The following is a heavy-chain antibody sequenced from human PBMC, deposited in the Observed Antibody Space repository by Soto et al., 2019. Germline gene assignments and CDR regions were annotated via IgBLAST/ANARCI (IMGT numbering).Heavy chain of an antibody. CDR3: AGTRDYDFWSGYPNDY. CDR2: IIPIFGTA. CDR1: GGTFSSYA. Sequence: SVKVSCKASGGTFSSYAISWVRQAPGQGLEWMGGIIPIFGTANYAQKFQGRVTITADESTSTAYMELSSLRSEDTAVYYCAGTRDYDFWSGYPNDYWGQGTLVTVSS. D-gene: IGHD3-3*01. V-gene: IGHV1-69*13. J-gene: IGHJ4*02.